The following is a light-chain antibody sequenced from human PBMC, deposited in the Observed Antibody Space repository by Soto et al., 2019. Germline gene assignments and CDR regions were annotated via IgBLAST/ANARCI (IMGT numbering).Light chain of an antibody. J-gene: IGKJ1*01. CDR2: GAS. V-gene: IGKV3-20*01. CDR1: QSVSTSN. Sequence: IVLTQSPGTLSWSPGERATLSCRASQSVSTSNLAWYQQRPGQAPRLLIYGASRRATGIPDRFSGSGSGTDFTLNISRLEPEDLAVYYCQQYDNSVWTFGQGTKVEIK. CDR3: QQYDNSVWT.